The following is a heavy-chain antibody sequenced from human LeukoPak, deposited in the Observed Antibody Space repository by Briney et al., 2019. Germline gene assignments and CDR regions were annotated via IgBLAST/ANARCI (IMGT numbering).Heavy chain of an antibody. CDR1: GGSISSYY. CDR2: IYSSGST. J-gene: IGHJ4*02. D-gene: IGHD3-3*01. V-gene: IGHV4-4*07. Sequence: PSETLSLTCTVSGGSISSYYWSWIRQPPGKGLEWIGRIYSSGSTNYNPSLKSRVTMSVDTSKKQFSLKLTSVTAADTAVYYCAQSYYDFWSGPIGYWGQGILVTVSS. CDR3: AQSYYDFWSGPIGY.